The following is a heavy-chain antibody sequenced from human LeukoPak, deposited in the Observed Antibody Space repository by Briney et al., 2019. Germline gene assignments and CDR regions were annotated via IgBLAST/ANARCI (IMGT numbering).Heavy chain of an antibody. CDR2: IYSGGDT. CDR1: GFTFITSD. D-gene: IGHD1-26*01. Sequence: GGSLRLSCAASGFTFITSDMTWVRQSPGEGLEWVSLIYSGGDTYYADSAKGRFTISRDNSKNTLYLQMNSLRAEDTAVYYCARSEWELLGDYWGQGTLVTVSS. J-gene: IGHJ4*02. CDR3: ARSEWELLGDY. V-gene: IGHV3-66*01.